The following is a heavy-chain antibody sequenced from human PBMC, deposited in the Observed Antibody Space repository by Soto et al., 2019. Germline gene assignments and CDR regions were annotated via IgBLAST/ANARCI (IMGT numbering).Heavy chain of an antibody. CDR2: IKSKTDGGTT. CDR1: GFTFSNAW. V-gene: IGHV3-15*07. CDR3: TQFVVVRGVIPYYYYGMDV. D-gene: IGHD3-10*01. J-gene: IGHJ6*02. Sequence: GGSLRLSCAASGFTFSNAWMNWVRQAPGKGLEWVGRIKSKTDGGTTDYAAPVKGRFTISRDDSKNTLYLQMNSLKTEDTAVYYCTQFVVVRGVIPYYYYGMDVWGQGTTVTVSS.